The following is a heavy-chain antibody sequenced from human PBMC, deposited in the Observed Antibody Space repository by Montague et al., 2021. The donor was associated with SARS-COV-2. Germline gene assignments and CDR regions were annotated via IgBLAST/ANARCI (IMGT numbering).Heavy chain of an antibody. Sequence: SETLSLTCTVSGGSISSYYWSWIRQPAGKGLEWIGRIYTSGTTNYNPSLKSRVTMSVDTPKNQFSLKPSSVTAADTAVYYCAGGSGIINFYNSGMDVWGQGTTVTVSS. V-gene: IGHV4-4*07. CDR1: GGSISSYY. D-gene: IGHD3-10*01. CDR3: AGGSGIINFYNSGMDV. CDR2: IYTSGTT. J-gene: IGHJ6*02.